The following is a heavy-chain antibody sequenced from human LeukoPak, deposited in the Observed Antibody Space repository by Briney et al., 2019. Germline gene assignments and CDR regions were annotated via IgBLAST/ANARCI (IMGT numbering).Heavy chain of an antibody. D-gene: IGHD2-2*01. CDR2: IYYSGST. V-gene: IGHV4-59*12. J-gene: IGHJ5*02. Sequence: SETLSLTCTVSGGSISSYYWSWIRQPPGKGLEWIGYIYYSGSTYYNPSLKSRVTISVDTSKNQFSLKLSSVTAADTAVYYCARESKSYCSSTSCYYGWFDPWGQGTLVTVSS. CDR3: ARESKSYCSSTSCYYGWFDP. CDR1: GGSISSYY.